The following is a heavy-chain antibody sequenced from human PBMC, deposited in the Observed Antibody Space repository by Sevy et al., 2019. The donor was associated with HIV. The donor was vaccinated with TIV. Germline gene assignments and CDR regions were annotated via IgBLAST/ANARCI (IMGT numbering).Heavy chain of an antibody. CDR2: ISGSGGDT. V-gene: IGHV3-23*01. CDR1: GFTFSSYA. J-gene: IGHJ6*02. CDR3: AMDQTGFGGFESPYDYYYFGMDV. Sequence: GGSLRLSCAASGFTFSSYAMSWVRQAPGKGLEWVSVISGSGGDTYYADSVKGRFTISRDNSKNTLYLQMNSLRAEDTAVYYCAMDQTGFGGFESPYDYYYFGMDVWGQGTTVTVS. D-gene: IGHD3-10*01.